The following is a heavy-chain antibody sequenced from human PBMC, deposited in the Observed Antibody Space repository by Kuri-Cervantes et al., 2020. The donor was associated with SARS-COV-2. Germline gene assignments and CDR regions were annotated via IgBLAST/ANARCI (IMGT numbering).Heavy chain of an antibody. V-gene: IGHV3-74*01. CDR2: INPDGSYT. CDR3: AKGTDSYYYYYYGMDV. Sequence: GESLKISCAASGFTFSGHWIHWVRQAPGKGLVWVSRINPDGSYTNNADSVKGRFTISRDNSKNTLYLQMNSLRAEDTAVYYCAKGTDSYYYYYYGMDVWGQGTTVTVSS. J-gene: IGHJ6*02. CDR1: GFTFSGHW.